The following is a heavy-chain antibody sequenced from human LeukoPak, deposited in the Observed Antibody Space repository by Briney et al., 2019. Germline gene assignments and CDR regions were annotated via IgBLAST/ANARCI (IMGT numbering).Heavy chain of an antibody. Sequence: GGSLRLSCAASGFTFSSYEMNWVRQAPGKGLEWVSYISSSGSTIYYADSVKGRFTISRDNAKNSLYLQMSSLRAEDTAVYYCVKDLKGGRGYSYGYWGQGTLVTVSS. V-gene: IGHV3-48*03. J-gene: IGHJ4*02. CDR1: GFTFSSYE. CDR2: ISSSGSTI. D-gene: IGHD5-18*01. CDR3: VKDLKGGRGYSYGY.